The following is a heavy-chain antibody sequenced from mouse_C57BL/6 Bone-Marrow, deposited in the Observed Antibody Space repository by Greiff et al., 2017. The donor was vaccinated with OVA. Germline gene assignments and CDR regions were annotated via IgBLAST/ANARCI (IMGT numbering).Heavy chain of an antibody. J-gene: IGHJ2*01. Sequence: VQLQQSGAELVKPGASVKLSCKASGYTFTTYPIAWVKQNPGQSLEWIGDIHPYNGDTNYNEKFKGQATLTVEKSSRTVYLQLSRLTADDSGVNYCTRGDYGYWGQGTTLTVSS. CDR1: GYTFTTYP. V-gene: IGHV1-47*01. CDR2: IHPYNGDT. CDR3: TRGDYGY.